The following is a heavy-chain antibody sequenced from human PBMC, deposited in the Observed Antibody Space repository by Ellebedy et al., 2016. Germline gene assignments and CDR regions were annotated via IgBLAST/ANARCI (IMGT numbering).Heavy chain of an antibody. D-gene: IGHD1-1*01. CDR2: ISSGGAT. V-gene: IGHV3-53*01. J-gene: IGHJ3*02. Sequence: GGSLRLSXAASGFSVSSNDMSWVPQRPGKGLECVSLISSGGATFYADSVEGRFTISRDNSKKRLYLQMSGLGADDTAVYYCVTRHNAAFDIWGQGTTVTVS. CDR1: GFSVSSND. CDR3: VTRHNAAFDI.